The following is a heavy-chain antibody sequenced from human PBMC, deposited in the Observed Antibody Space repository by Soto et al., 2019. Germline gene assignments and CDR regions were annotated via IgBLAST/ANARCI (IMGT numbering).Heavy chain of an antibody. CDR2: INHSGST. Sequence: SETLSLTCAVYGGSFSGYYWSWIRQPPGKGLEWIGEINHSGSTNYNPSLKSRVTISVDTSKNQFSLKLSSVTAADTAVYYCARGGYSYGWHWYFDLWGRGTLVTVSS. V-gene: IGHV4-34*01. CDR1: GGSFSGYY. CDR3: ARGGYSYGWHWYFDL. D-gene: IGHD5-18*01. J-gene: IGHJ2*01.